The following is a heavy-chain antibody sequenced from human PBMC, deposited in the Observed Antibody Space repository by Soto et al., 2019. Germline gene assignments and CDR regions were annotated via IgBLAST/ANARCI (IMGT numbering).Heavy chain of an antibody. D-gene: IGHD3-22*01. CDR3: AKGINYYDSSGDSWFDP. CDR1: GGSINSGRYS. Sequence: QMQLQESGSGLVKPSQTLSLTCTVSGGSINSGRYSWTWIRQPPGAGLEWIGHMYHIGTTYYNPSLKSRVNMSVDTSKNQFSLKLRSVTAADTAIYYCAKGINYYDSSGDSWFDPWGQGTLVTVSS. V-gene: IGHV4-30-2*01. J-gene: IGHJ5*02. CDR2: MYHIGTT.